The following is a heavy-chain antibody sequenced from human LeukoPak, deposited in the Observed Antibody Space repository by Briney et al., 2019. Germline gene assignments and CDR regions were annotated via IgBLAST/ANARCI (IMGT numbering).Heavy chain of an antibody. CDR2: ISAYNGNT. Sequence: GASVKISCKASGYTFTSYGISWVRQAPGQGLEWMGWISAYNGNTNYAQKLQGRVTMTTDTSTSTAYMELRSLRSDDTAVYYCARDGDYGGIYDAFDIWGQGTMVTVSS. CDR3: ARDGDYGGIYDAFDI. CDR1: GYTFTSYG. V-gene: IGHV1-18*01. J-gene: IGHJ3*02. D-gene: IGHD4-23*01.